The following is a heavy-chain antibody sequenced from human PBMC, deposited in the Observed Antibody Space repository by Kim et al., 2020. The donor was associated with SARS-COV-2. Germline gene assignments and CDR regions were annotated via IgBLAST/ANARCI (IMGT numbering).Heavy chain of an antibody. V-gene: IGHV4-34*13. J-gene: IGHJ4*02. CDR3: ARGRSELAY. Sequence: SGSTNYIPSLKSRVTISLDTSKNQFSLKLTSVTAADTAVYYCARGRSELAYWGQGTLVTVSS. CDR2: SGST.